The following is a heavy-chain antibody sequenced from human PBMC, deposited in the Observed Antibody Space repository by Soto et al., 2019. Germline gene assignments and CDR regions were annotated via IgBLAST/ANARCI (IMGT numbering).Heavy chain of an antibody. Sequence: QVQLQESGPGLVKPSETLSLTCTVSDDSINNYYWNWIRRPPGKGLEWIGFISYNGYTKYNPSLSSRVTLPMDTSKNHFSLKLTSVTAADTATYYYARRMIRAVPNGFDIWGQGTMVTVSS. J-gene: IGHJ3*02. D-gene: IGHD3-10*01. CDR1: DDSINNYY. CDR3: ARRMIRAVPNGFDI. V-gene: IGHV4-59*08. CDR2: ISYNGYT.